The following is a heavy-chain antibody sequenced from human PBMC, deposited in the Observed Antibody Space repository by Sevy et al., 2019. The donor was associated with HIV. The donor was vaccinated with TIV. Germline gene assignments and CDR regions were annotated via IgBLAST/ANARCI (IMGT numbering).Heavy chain of an antibody. D-gene: IGHD3-22*01. CDR2: ISSSSSYI. CDR1: GLTFSSYI. J-gene: IGHJ4*02. CDR3: ARADYYDSSGSVGFEF. Sequence: GGSLRLSCAASGLTFSSYIIHWVRQAPGKGLEWVSSISSSSSYIYYADSVMGRFIISRDNAKNSLYLQMNSLRAEDTAVYYCARADYYDSSGSVGFEFWGQGTLVTVSS. V-gene: IGHV3-21*01.